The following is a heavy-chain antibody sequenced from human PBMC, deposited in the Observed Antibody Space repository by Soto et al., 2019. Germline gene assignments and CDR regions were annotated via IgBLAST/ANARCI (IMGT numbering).Heavy chain of an antibody. CDR3: ARVDAVAGLYNYHALDV. CDR2: IVPIFGTT. D-gene: IGHD6-19*01. CDR1: GGTFSNYA. Sequence: QVQLVQSGAEVKKPGSSVKVSCKVSGGTFSNYAIDWVRLAPGHGLEWMGGIVPIFGTTYYTQKFQGRATIIADDSTTTVYLQLSILRSDATAVSYSARVDAVAGLYNYHALDVWGQGTAVTVSS. V-gene: IGHV1-69*12. J-gene: IGHJ6*02.